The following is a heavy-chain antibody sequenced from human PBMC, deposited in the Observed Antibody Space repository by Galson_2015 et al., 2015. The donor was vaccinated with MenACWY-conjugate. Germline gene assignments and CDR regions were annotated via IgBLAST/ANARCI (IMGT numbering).Heavy chain of an antibody. CDR1: GGTFTTFG. CDR3: AGEVAGGYNYYGLDV. Sequence: SVKVSCKASGGTFTTFGISWVRQAPGQGLECVGRVIPILGEVTYAQEFQGRVTITADKSTWTAYMELSSLRSDDTAVYYCAGEVAGGYNYYGLDVWGQGTTVIVSS. J-gene: IGHJ6*02. V-gene: IGHV1-69*04. CDR2: VIPILGEV. D-gene: IGHD6-19*01.